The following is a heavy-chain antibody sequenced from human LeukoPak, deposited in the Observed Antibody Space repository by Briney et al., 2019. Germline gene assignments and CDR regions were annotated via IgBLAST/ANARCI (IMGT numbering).Heavy chain of an antibody. D-gene: IGHD4-17*01. CDR3: ARVLAVDYGDYVGSLGY. Sequence: ASVKVSFKASGYTFTGYYMHWVRQAPGQGLEWMGWINPNSGGTNYAQKFQLRVTMTMYTSISTAYIELSRLRSDDTAVYYCARVLAVDYGDYVGSLGYWGQGTLVTFSS. CDR1: GYTFTGYY. J-gene: IGHJ4*02. CDR2: INPNSGGT. V-gene: IGHV1-2*02.